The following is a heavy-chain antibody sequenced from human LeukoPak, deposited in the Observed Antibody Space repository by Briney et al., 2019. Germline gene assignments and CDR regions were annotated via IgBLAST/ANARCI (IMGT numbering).Heavy chain of an antibody. J-gene: IGHJ3*02. CDR1: GGSISSSRYY. Sequence: PSETLSLTCTVSGGSISSSRYYWSWIRQPPGKGLEWIGYIYYSGSTNYNPSLKSRVTISVDTSKNQFSLKLSSVTAADTAVYYCARVFSEGAMIAWDAFDIWGQGTMVTVSS. V-gene: IGHV4-61*01. D-gene: IGHD1-26*01. CDR2: IYYSGST. CDR3: ARVFSEGAMIAWDAFDI.